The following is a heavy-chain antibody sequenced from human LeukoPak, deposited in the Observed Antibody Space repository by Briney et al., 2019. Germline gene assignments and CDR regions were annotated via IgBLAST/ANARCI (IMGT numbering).Heavy chain of an antibody. CDR2: IYYSGST. CDR1: GGSISSGGYY. Sequence: SETLSLTCTVSGGSISSGGYYWSWIRQHPGKGLEWIGYIYYSGSTYYNPSLKSRVTISVDTSKNQFSLKLSSVTAADTAVYYCARGPRDIVVVVAATLHGNWFDPWGQGTLVTVSS. D-gene: IGHD2-15*01. CDR3: ARGPRDIVVVVAATLHGNWFDP. V-gene: IGHV4-31*03. J-gene: IGHJ5*02.